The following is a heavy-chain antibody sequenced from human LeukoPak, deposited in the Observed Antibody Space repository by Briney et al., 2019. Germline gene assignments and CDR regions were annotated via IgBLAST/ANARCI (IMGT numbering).Heavy chain of an antibody. J-gene: IGHJ4*02. D-gene: IGHD6-13*01. CDR3: ARDWRYSSSWFDY. V-gene: IGHV3-21*01. CDR1: GFTFSSYS. CDR2: ISSSSSYI. Sequence: GGXLRLFCAASGFTFSSYSMNWVRQAPGKGLEWVSSISSSSSYIYYADSVKGRFTISRDNAKNSLYLQMNSLRAEDTAVYYCARDWRYSSSWFDYWGQGTLVTVSS.